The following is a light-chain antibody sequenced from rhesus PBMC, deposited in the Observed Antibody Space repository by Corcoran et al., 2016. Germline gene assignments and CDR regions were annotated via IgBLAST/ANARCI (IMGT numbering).Light chain of an antibody. V-gene: IGKV1-22*01. CDR2: KAS. CDR3: QQYSSSPYS. CDR1: QSINSW. J-gene: IGKJ2*01. Sequence: DIQMTQSPSSLSASVGDTVTITCRASQSINSWLAWYQQKPGKAPKLLLYKASTLQSGVPSRFSGSGSGTEFTLTISSLQSEDLATYYCQQYSSSPYSFGQGTKVEIK.